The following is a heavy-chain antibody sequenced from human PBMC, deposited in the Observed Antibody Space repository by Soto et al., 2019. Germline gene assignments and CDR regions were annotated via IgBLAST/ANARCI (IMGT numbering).Heavy chain of an antibody. D-gene: IGHD1-7*01. V-gene: IGHV3-64*01. J-gene: IGHJ4*02. CDR3: VRRVSGNYDY. CDR2: ISSNGGTR. Sequence: EVQLAESGGGMVQPGGSLRLSCVASGFTFSSYDMHWVRQAPGKGLEYVSSISSNGGTRYYGNSVKGRFTISRDNSKNALYLQVGSLIAEDMAVYYCVRRVSGNYDYWGQGTLVTVSS. CDR1: GFTFSSYD.